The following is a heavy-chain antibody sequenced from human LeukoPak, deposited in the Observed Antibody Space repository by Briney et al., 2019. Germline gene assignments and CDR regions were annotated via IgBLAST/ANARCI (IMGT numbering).Heavy chain of an antibody. J-gene: IGHJ4*02. V-gene: IGHV3-49*04. CDR1: GFTFGDYA. CDR2: IRSKAYGGTT. D-gene: IGHD3-16*01. CDR3: TREGRGSDAFDY. Sequence: GGSLILSCTTSGFTFGDYAMSWVRQAPGKGLEWVGFIRSKAYGGTTEYAASVKGRFTISRDGSRRIVYLQMNSLKTEDTAVYYCTREGRGSDAFDYWGQGTLVTVSS.